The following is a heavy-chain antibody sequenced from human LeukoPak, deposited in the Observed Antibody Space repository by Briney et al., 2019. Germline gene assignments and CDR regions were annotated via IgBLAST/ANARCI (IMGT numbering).Heavy chain of an antibody. D-gene: IGHD5-12*01. CDR3: ARATTGRYFDF. CDR2: INPNSGGT. V-gene: IGHV1-2*06. Sequence: ASVKVSCKASGYTFSDFYLHWVRQAPGQGFEWMVRINPNSGGTNCAQKFQGRVTMTSDTSISTVYMEMSSLRSDDAAVYYCARATTGRYFDFWGQGTLVAVSS. J-gene: IGHJ4*02. CDR1: GYTFSDFY.